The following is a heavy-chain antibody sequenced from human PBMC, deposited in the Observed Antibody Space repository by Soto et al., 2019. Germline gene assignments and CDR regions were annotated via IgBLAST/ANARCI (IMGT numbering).Heavy chain of an antibody. CDR2: ISWNSGSI. V-gene: IGHV3-9*01. Sequence: PGGSLRLSCAASGFTFDDYAMHWVRQAPGKVLQCVASISWNSGSIGYADSVKGRFTISRDNAKNSLSLQMNSLRPEDTAPYDGVKDKWYNNTWYLDYWGQGTLVTVAS. D-gene: IGHD6-13*01. CDR3: VKDKWYNNTWYLDY. CDR1: GFTFDDYA. J-gene: IGHJ4*02.